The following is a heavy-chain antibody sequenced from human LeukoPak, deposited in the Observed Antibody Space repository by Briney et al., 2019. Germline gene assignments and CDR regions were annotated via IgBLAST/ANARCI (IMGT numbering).Heavy chain of an antibody. D-gene: IGHD2-15*01. CDR1: GFTFSSYW. CDR3: AIEVCCSADSMRYFDY. J-gene: IGHJ4*02. Sequence: PGGSLRLSCAASGFTFSSYWMHWVRQAPGKGLVCASRINSDGSTTSYADSVKGRFTISRDNAKNTLYLQMNSLRAEDTAVYYCAIEVCCSADSMRYFDYWGQGAMVTVSS. V-gene: IGHV3-74*01. CDR2: INSDGSTT.